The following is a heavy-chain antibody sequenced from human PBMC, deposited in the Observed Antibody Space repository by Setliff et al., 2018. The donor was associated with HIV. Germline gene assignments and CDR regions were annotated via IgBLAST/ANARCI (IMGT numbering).Heavy chain of an antibody. Sequence: LTCAVSGYSISSGYYWGWIRQAPGKGLQWVSVIDSGGSAFYTDAVKGRFTVSRDNSQNTLYLQMSRLRVDDTGVYFCASGALSRLLEWLSLDSWGQGTQVTVSS. CDR3: ASGALSRLLEWLSLDS. J-gene: IGHJ5*01. V-gene: IGHV3-53*01. CDR2: IDSGGSA. D-gene: IGHD3-3*01. CDR1: GYSISSGYY.